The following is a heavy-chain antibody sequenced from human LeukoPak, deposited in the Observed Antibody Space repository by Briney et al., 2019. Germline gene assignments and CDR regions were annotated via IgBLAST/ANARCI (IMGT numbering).Heavy chain of an antibody. J-gene: IGHJ6*03. CDR2: ISSSSDTI. CDR1: GFSLSSNS. V-gene: IGHV3-48*04. CDR3: ARGAYYYFLDV. Sequence: GGSLRLSCAASGFSLSSNSMCCVRQAPGRGLGWVSYISSSSDTIYYADSVKGRFTISRDNAKNSLYLQMNSLRAEDTAVYYCARGAYYYFLDVWGKGTTVTVSS.